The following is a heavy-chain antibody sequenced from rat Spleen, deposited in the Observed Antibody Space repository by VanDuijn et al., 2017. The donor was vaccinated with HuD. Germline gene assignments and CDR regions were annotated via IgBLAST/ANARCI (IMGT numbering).Heavy chain of an antibody. CDR1: GFMFSNYG. Sequence: EVQLVESGGGLVQPGRSLKLSCAASGFMFSNYGMAWVRQAPKKGLEWVAYISFDGGGTYYRDSVKGRFTISRDNAKNTLYLQMDSLRSEDTATYYCAQWNSRYFTYWGQGVMVTVSS. CDR2: ISFDGGGT. CDR3: AQWNSRYFTY. V-gene: IGHV5S13*01. D-gene: IGHD4-4*01. J-gene: IGHJ2*01.